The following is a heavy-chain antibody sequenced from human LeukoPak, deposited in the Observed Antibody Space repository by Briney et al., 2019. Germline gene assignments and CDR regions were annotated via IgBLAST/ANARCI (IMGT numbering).Heavy chain of an antibody. Sequence: SETLSLTCTVSGGSISSYYWSWIRQPPGKGLEWIGYTYYSGSTNYNPSLKSRVTISVDTSKNQFSLKLSSVTAADTAVYYCARSRGIAAAGRGGYFDYWGREPWSPSPQ. CDR3: ARSRGIAAAGRGGYFDY. CDR2: TYYSGST. CDR1: GGSISSYY. V-gene: IGHV4-59*01. D-gene: IGHD6-13*01. J-gene: IGHJ4*02.